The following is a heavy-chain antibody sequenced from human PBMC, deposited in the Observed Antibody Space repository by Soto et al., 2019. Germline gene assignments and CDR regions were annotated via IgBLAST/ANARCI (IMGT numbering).Heavy chain of an antibody. Sequence: ASVKVSCKASGYTFTSYGISWVRQAPGQGLEWMGWISAYNGNTNYAQKLQGRVTMTTDISTSTAYMELRSLRSDVTAVYYCAVALLCFGECSYYFDYWGQGTLVTVSS. CDR3: AVALLCFGECSYYFDY. CDR2: ISAYNGNT. J-gene: IGHJ4*02. D-gene: IGHD3-10*01. V-gene: IGHV1-18*01. CDR1: GYTFTSYG.